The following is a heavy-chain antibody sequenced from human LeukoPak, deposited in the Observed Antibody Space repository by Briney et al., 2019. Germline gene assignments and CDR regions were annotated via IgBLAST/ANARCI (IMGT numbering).Heavy chain of an antibody. CDR3: ATNGDYRLKEPTAGLYYFDY. CDR2: IYPRGST. CDR1: GVSISSGSYS. J-gene: IGHJ4*02. Sequence: SETLSLTCAVSGVSISSGSYSWSWIRQPPGKGLEWVGYIYPRGSTYYNPSLKSRVTISVDTSKNQFSLKLSSVTAADTAVYYCATNGDYRLKEPTAGLYYFDYWGQGTLVTVSS. D-gene: IGHD4-17*01. V-gene: IGHV4-30-2*01.